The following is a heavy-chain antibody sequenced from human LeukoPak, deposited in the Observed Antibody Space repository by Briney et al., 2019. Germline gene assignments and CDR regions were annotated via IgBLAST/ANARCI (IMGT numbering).Heavy chain of an antibody. CDR1: GFTFYSYA. J-gene: IGHJ4*02. V-gene: IGHV3-23*01. CDR3: AKELLRRGNYYFDY. Sequence: PGGSLRLSCAASGFTFYSYAMSWVRQAPRKGLEWVSGISGSGVHTYYADSVKGRFTISRDNSQKTLYLQMSSLSVEDTAVYYCAKELLRRGNYYFDYWGQGALVTVSS. D-gene: IGHD3-3*01. CDR2: ISGSGVHT.